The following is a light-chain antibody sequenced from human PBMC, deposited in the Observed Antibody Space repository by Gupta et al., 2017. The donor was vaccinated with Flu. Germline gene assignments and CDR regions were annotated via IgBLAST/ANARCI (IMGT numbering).Light chain of an antibody. CDR2: AAS. J-gene: IGKJ2*01. Sequence: DIQMTQSPSSLSASVGDRVTITCRASQSISSYLNWYQQKPGKSPKLLIYAASSLQSGVPSRFSGSGSGTDVTLTISSRQPEDFATYYCQQSDSTPRGTFGQGTKLEIK. CDR3: QQSDSTPRGT. V-gene: IGKV1-39*01. CDR1: QSISSY.